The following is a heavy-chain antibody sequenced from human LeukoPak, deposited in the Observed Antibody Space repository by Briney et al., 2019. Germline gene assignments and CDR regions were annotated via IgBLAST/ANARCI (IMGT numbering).Heavy chain of an antibody. D-gene: IGHD3-22*01. Sequence: ESGGGVVQPGRSLRLSCAASGFTFSSYAMHWVRQAPGKGLEWMAVISYDGSNKYYADSVKGRFTISRDNSKNTLYLQMNSLRAEDTAVYYCAREPNKEWYYYDSSGYYGGYGMDVWGQGTTVTVSS. CDR1: GFTFSSYA. CDR2: ISYDGSNK. J-gene: IGHJ6*02. V-gene: IGHV3-30-3*01. CDR3: AREPNKEWYYYDSSGYYGGYGMDV.